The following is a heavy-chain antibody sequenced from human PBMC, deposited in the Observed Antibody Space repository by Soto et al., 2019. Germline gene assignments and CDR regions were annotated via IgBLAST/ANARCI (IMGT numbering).Heavy chain of an antibody. CDR1: SDSISSYY. Sequence: SEPLSLTCTASSDSISSYYWSWIRQPPGKRLEWIGYISYSGSTDYDPSLKSRVTISGDTSKNQFSLKVSSVTAADPAVYYCARGTSWQLPFDYWGHVPLVTVSS. CDR2: ISYSGST. V-gene: IGHV4-59*01. J-gene: IGHJ4*01. CDR3: ARGTSWQLPFDY. D-gene: IGHD6-13*01.